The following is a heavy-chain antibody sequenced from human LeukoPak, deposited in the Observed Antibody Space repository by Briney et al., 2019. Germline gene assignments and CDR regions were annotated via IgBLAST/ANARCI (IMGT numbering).Heavy chain of an antibody. V-gene: IGHV1-3*03. CDR2: INAGNGNT. Sequence: ASVKVSCKASGYTFTSYAMHWVRQAPGQRLEWMGWINAGNGNTKYSQEFQGRVTMTRDMSTSTVYMELSSLRSEDTAVYYCARVSDYGSGSYYTYWGQGTLVTVSS. CDR3: ARVSDYGSGSYYTY. CDR1: GYTFTSYA. J-gene: IGHJ4*02. D-gene: IGHD3-10*01.